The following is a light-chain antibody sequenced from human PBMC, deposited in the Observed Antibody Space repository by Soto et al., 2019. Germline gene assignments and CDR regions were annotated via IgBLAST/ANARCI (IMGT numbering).Light chain of an antibody. V-gene: IGLV2-8*01. CDR1: SSDVGGYNY. J-gene: IGLJ1*01. CDR3: SSYAGSNNYV. Sequence: QSALTQPPSASGSPGQSVTISCTGTSSDVGGYNYVSWYQQHPGKAPKLMIYEVSKRPSGVPDRFSGSKSGNTASLTVSGLHSDDDADYYCSSYAGSNNYVFGTGTKLTGL. CDR2: EVS.